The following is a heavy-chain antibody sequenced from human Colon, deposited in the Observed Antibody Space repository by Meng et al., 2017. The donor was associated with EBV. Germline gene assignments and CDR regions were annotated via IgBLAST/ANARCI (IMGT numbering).Heavy chain of an antibody. J-gene: IGHJ4*02. CDR3: ARNYYFDY. Sequence: QLTGDELVKPSQLRSLPCTVSGGSINSGYSYCSWIRQPPWKGLEWIVYIYYTGSTYSTPSLKSRVTISMDTSKNQFSLRLSSVTAADTVVYYCARNYYFDYWGQGTLVTVSS. CDR2: IYYTGST. CDR1: GGSINSGYSY. V-gene: IGHV4-30-4*01.